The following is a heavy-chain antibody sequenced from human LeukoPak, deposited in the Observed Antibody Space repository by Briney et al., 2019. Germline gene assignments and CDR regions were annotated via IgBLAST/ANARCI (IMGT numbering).Heavy chain of an antibody. CDR1: GGSISSGGYY. J-gene: IGHJ4*02. CDR2: IYSTGST. Sequence: SQTLSLTCTVSGGSISSGGYYWSWIRQPAGKGLEYIGRIYSTGSTNYNPSLRSRVTISVDTSKNHFSLKLSSVTAADTAVYYCASSEKNTIFGVVDLYYFDYWGQGTLVTVSS. D-gene: IGHD3-3*01. V-gene: IGHV4-61*02. CDR3: ASSEKNTIFGVVDLYYFDY.